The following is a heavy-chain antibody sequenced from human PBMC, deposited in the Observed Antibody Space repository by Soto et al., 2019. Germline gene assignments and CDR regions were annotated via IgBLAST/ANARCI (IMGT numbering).Heavy chain of an antibody. CDR2: ISWNSGSI. D-gene: IGHD6-13*01. J-gene: IGHJ4*02. Sequence: GGSLRLSCAASGFTFDDYAMHWVRQAPGKGLEWVSGISWNSGSIGYADSVKGRFTISRDNAKNSLYLQMNSLRAEDTALYYCAKKAAAAGTFFDYWGQGTLVTVSS. CDR1: GFTFDDYA. V-gene: IGHV3-9*01. CDR3: AKKAAAAGTFFDY.